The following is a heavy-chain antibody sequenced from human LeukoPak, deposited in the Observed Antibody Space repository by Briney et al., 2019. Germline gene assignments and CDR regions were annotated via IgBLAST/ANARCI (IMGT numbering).Heavy chain of an antibody. CDR1: GFTFSSYE. CDR3: ARSVVGGYSSSDYYFDY. Sequence: PLRLSCAASGFTFSSYEMNWVRQAPGQGLEWVSYIIRSGSIIYSTDSVKGRFTISRDNAKTSLYLQMYSLRAEDTAVYYCARSVVGGYSSSDYYFDYWGQGILVTVSS. D-gene: IGHD6-13*01. J-gene: IGHJ4*02. CDR2: IIRSGSII. V-gene: IGHV3-48*03.